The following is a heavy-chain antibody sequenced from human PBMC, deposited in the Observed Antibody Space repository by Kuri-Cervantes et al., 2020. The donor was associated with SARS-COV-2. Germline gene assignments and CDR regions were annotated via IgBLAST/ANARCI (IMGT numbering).Heavy chain of an antibody. J-gene: IGHJ4*02. CDR3: AKDLYYDATGYYYGREYVF. V-gene: IGHV3-30*02. CDR2: IRYDGNEK. CDR1: QFTFSSYN. D-gene: IGHD3-22*01. Sequence: GESLKISCVPSQFTFSSYNMHWVRQAPGKGLEWVAYIRYDGNEKYYADSVKGRFTISRDNSKSTLFLQMNSLRPEDTALYYCAKDLYYDATGYYYGREYVFWGQGTQVTVSS.